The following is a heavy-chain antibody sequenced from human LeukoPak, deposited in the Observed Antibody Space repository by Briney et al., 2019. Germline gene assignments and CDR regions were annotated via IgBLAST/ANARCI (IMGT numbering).Heavy chain of an antibody. CDR1: GGTFSSYA. CDR3: ARTKGTSYYDNSGYGAFDI. CDR2: IIPIFGIA. D-gene: IGHD3-22*01. V-gene: IGHV1-69*13. J-gene: IGHJ3*02. Sequence: GASVKVSCKASGGTFSSYAISWVRQAPGQGLEWMGGIIPIFGIANYAQKFQGRVTITADESTSTAYMELSSLRSEDTAVFYCARTKGTSYYDNSGYGAFDIWGQGTMVTVSS.